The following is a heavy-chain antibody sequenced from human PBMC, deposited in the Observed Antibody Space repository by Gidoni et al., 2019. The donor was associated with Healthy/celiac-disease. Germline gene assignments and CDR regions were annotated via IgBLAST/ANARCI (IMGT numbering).Heavy chain of an antibody. D-gene: IGHD3-16*01. Sequence: EVQLVESGGGLVQPGGSLRLSCAASAFTFSSYWMSWVRQAPGKGLEWVAKIKQDGSEKYYVDSVKGRFTISRDNAKNSLYLQMNSLRAEDTAVYYCARDRASPGGSSDYWGQGTLVTVSS. J-gene: IGHJ4*02. CDR1: AFTFSSYW. V-gene: IGHV3-7*01. CDR2: IKQDGSEK. CDR3: ARDRASPGGSSDY.